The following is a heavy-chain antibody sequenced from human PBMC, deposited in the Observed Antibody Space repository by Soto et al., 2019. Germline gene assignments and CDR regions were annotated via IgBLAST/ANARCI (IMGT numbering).Heavy chain of an antibody. CDR3: AHHSCDSYYFDY. J-gene: IGHJ4*02. CDR1: GFSLSTSGVG. CDR2: IYWDHDK. V-gene: IGHV2-5*06. D-gene: IGHD3-22*01. Sequence: QITLKESGPTLVKPTQTLTLTCTFYGFSLSTSGVGVGWIRQPPGKALEWLTLIYWDHDKLSRPSLKSRVTTXNVXSKNQVVLTATDINPVDAATYYCAHHSCDSYYFDYGGQGTQVAVSS.